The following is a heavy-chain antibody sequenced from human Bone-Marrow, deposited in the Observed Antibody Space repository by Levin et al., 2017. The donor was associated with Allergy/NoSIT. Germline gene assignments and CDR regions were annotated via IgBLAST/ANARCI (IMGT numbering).Heavy chain of an antibody. Sequence: GESLKISCAASGFTFDDYAMHWVRQVPGKALEWISLISWDGSGRYYADSVKGRFTISRDNSENSLYLQMSSLRPEDTALYYCAKDIATVVTAMRYYLDSWGQGTLVTVSS. CDR1: GFTFDDYA. CDR3: AKDIATVVTAMRYYLDS. D-gene: IGHD2-21*02. CDR2: ISWDGSGR. V-gene: IGHV3-43D*04. J-gene: IGHJ4*02.